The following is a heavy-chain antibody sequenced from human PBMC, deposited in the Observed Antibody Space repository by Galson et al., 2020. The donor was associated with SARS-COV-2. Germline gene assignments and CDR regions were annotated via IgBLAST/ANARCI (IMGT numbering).Heavy chain of an antibody. V-gene: IGHV4-39*07. CDR3: ARHFSGGKVCRRADDCCAS. Sequence: SETLSLTCQVSGGSITNSDHCWDWVRQSSGKGLEWIGSVYSDGTTYYTSSLYSRVTVSLDTSKNQFSLRGTSMTAADTAVYIGARHFSGGKVCRRADDCCASWGRGSLVTVSS. CDR2: VYSDGTT. CDR1: GGSITNSDHC. J-gene: IGHJ1*01. D-gene: IGHD2-21*01.